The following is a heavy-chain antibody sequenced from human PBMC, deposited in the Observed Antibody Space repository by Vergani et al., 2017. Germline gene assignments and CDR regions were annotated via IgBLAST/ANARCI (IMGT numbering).Heavy chain of an antibody. J-gene: IGHJ4*02. CDR3: TRHVPCGDGACLHFDH. D-gene: IGHD2-21*01. CDR2: INPIDSKI. V-gene: IGHV5-51*01. Sequence: EVMLVQSGAEVKTPGESLKISCKYSESSFTSNQIAWVRQMSGKGLQWMGNINPIDSKIAYSPSFEGQFIMSVDKSITTAYLQWRSLKASDTAIYYCTRHVPCGDGACLHFDHWGQGTQVTVSS. CDR1: ESSFTSNQ.